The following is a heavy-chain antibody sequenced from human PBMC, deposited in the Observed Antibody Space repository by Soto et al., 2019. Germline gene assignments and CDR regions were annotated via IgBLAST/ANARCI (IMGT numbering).Heavy chain of an antibody. V-gene: IGHV3-48*02. Sequence: GGLRLFWGASCFTVAWICVDCVCPAPGKGVGWGSSISSTIYYADSVKGRFTISRDNAKNSVYLQMNSLRDEDTAVYYCARRGSPYDSRGYYYNHRYYYGMDVWGHGTTVTVSS. D-gene: IGHD3-22*01. J-gene: IGHJ6*02. CDR1: CFTVAWIC. CDR3: ARRGSPYDSRGYYYNHRYYYGMDV. CDR2: ISSTI.